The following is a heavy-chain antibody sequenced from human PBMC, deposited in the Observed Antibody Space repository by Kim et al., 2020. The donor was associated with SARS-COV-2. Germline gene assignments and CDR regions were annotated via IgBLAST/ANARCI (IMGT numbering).Heavy chain of an antibody. V-gene: IGHV1-69*13. D-gene: IGHD3-22*01. CDR1: GGTFSSYA. J-gene: IGHJ4*02. Sequence: SVKVSCKASGGTFSSYAISWVRQAPGQGLEWMGGIIPIFGTANYAQKFQGRVTITADESTSTAYMELSSLRSEDTAVYYCAREDYYDSSGKLDYWGQGTLVTVSS. CDR3: AREDYYDSSGKLDY. CDR2: IIPIFGTA.